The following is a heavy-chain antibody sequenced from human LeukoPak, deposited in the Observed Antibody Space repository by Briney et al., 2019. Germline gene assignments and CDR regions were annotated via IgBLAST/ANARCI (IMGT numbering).Heavy chain of an antibody. V-gene: IGHV1-2*02. CDR2: INPNSGDT. CDR1: GYTFTDFF. Sequence: ASVKVSCKPSGYTFTDFFLHWVRQTPGQGLEWMGWINPNSGDTNYAQKFQGRVTMTRDTSISTVFLDLDRLTSDDTAIYYCARLKWPTDYWGQGTLVTVSS. D-gene: IGHD5-12*01. CDR3: ARLKWPTDY. J-gene: IGHJ4*02.